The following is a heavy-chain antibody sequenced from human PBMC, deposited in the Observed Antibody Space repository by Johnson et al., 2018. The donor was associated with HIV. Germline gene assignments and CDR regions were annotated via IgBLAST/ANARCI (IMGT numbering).Heavy chain of an antibody. J-gene: IGHJ3*02. V-gene: IGHV3-66*01. Sequence: VQLVESGGGVVRPGGSLRLSCAASGFTVSSNYMSWVRQAPGKGLEWVSVIYSGGSTYYADSVKGRFTISRDNSKNTLYLQMNSLRAEDTAVYYCASLSGRYCSGGSCPLGAFDIWGQGTMVTVSS. CDR3: ASLSGRYCSGGSCPLGAFDI. CDR2: IYSGGST. CDR1: GFTVSSNY. D-gene: IGHD2-15*01.